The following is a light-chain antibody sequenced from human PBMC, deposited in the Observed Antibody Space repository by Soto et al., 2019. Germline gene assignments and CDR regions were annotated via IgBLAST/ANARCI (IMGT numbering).Light chain of an antibody. V-gene: IGKV3-11*01. CDR1: QSISSY. Sequence: EIVLTQSPATLSLSPGERATLSCRASQSISSYLAWYQQKPDQAPRLLIYDASNRATSIPARFSGSGSGTDFTLTISSLEPEDFAVYYCQQRSTWPFTFGPGTKVDIK. J-gene: IGKJ3*01. CDR2: DAS. CDR3: QQRSTWPFT.